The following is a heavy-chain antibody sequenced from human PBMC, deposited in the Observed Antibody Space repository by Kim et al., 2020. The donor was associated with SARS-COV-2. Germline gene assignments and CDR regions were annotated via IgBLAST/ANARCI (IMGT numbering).Heavy chain of an antibody. CDR2: MSGSGDAI. V-gene: IGHV3-48*02. D-gene: IGHD3-22*01. CDR3: TRFIGDCNDGSCYLEY. CDR1: GFSLGSYS. Sequence: GGSLRLSCEASGFSLGSYSMNWVRQAPGKGLEWVSYMSGSGDAIYYLDSVKGRFTIARDNAKNLMYLQMNSLRDEDTAVYYCTRFIGDCNDGSCYLEY. J-gene: IGHJ1*01.